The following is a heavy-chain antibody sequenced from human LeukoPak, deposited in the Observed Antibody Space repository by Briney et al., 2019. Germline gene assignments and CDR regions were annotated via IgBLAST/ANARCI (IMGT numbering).Heavy chain of an antibody. CDR1: GGTFSSYA. Sequence: SVKVSCKASGGTFSSYAISWVRQAPGQGLEWMGRIIPIFGTANYAQKFQGRVTITTDESTSTAYMELSSLRSEDTAVYYCAREYGSGSYYNVGGNCFDYWGQGTLVTVSS. D-gene: IGHD3-10*01. CDR2: IIPIFGTA. V-gene: IGHV1-69*05. J-gene: IGHJ4*02. CDR3: AREYGSGSYYNVGGNCFDY.